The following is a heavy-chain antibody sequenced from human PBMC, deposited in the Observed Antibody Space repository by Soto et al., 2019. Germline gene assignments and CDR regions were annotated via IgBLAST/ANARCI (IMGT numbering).Heavy chain of an antibody. CDR3: ARGNHRWLQLWYFDL. CDR2: IIPIFGTA. Sequence: QVQLVQSGAEVKKPGSSVTVSCKASGGTFSSYTISWVRQAPGQGLEWMGGIIPIFGTANYAQKFQGRVTVXADXSXGAAYMELSGLRAEDTAVYYCARGNHRWLQLWYFDLWGRGTLVTVSS. J-gene: IGHJ2*01. D-gene: IGHD5-12*01. CDR1: GGTFSSYT. V-gene: IGHV1-69*12.